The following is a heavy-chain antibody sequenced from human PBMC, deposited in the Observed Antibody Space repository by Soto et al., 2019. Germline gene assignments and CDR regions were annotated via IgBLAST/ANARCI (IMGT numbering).Heavy chain of an antibody. Sequence: ASVKVSCKAAGYSFTSLDINWVRQTTGQGLEWMGWMQPSSGRTGYAQKFQGRVTMTRDTSINTAYMELSSLTSDDTAFYYCARGVTAGVDYWGQGTLVTVSS. CDR3: ARGVTAGVDY. J-gene: IGHJ4*02. CDR2: MQPSSGRT. D-gene: IGHD1-26*01. V-gene: IGHV1-8*01. CDR1: GYSFTSLD.